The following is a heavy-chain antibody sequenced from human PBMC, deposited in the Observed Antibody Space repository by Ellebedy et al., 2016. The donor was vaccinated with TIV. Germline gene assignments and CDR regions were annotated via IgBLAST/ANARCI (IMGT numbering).Heavy chain of an antibody. Sequence: GESLKISCVASGFTFSTYSMNWVRQAPGKGLEWVAYVSSGSSTIYEADSVRGRFTISRDNAKNSVYLHMNRLRAEDTGVYYCARGLLEQWIIQEWGQGTLVTVSP. D-gene: IGHD6-19*01. CDR3: ARGLLEQWIIQE. CDR1: GFTFSTYS. V-gene: IGHV3-48*01. J-gene: IGHJ1*01. CDR2: VSSGSSTI.